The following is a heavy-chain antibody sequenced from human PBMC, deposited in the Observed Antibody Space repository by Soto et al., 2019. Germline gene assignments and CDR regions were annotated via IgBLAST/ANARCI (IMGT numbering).Heavy chain of an antibody. CDR2: TNQDGSEK. CDR3: SGGVGDAV. D-gene: IGHD1-26*01. V-gene: IGHV3-7*04. Sequence: EEQLVESGGGLVQPGGSLRLSCAVSGFTFRRDWMNWVRQAPGKGPEWVAHTNQDGSEKYYVDSVKGRFTIFRDNAKNSLYLQMNSLRAEDTAVYYCSGGVGDAVWGQGTLVTVSS. J-gene: IGHJ4*02. CDR1: GFTFRRDW.